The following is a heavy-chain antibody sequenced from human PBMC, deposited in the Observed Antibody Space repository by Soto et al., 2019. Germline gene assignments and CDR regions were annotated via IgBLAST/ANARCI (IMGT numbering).Heavy chain of an antibody. V-gene: IGHV4-39*01. CDR2: IHHSGGT. CDR1: VDSITNNNYY. CDR3: ARQNPRRLPNLDF. J-gene: IGHJ4*02. D-gene: IGHD1-1*01. Sequence: SETLSLSCTVSVDSITNNNYYWGWIRQSPGKGLEWMGSIHHSGGTYNNPSLKRRITMSADSSKNQLSLSLTSVTAADTAVYYCARQNPRRLPNLDFWGQGTLVTVSS.